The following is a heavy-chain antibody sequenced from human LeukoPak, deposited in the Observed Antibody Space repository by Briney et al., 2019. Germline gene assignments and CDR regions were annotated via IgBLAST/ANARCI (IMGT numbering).Heavy chain of an antibody. J-gene: IGHJ3*02. Sequence: GGSLRLSCAASGFTFSSYSMNWVRQAPGKGLESVSSISSSSSYIYYADSVKGRFTISRDNAKNSLYLQMNSLRAEDTAVYYCARALPSPLYSGSYADAFDIWGQGTMVTVSS. D-gene: IGHD1-26*01. V-gene: IGHV3-21*01. CDR3: ARALPSPLYSGSYADAFDI. CDR1: GFTFSSYS. CDR2: ISSSSSYI.